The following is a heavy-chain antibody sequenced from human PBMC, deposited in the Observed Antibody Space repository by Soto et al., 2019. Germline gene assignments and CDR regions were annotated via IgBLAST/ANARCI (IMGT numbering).Heavy chain of an antibody. J-gene: IGHJ4*02. CDR3: ARSRSGAVADSFDF. CDR2: ISRDGTNK. V-gene: IGHV3-30*04. Sequence: QVQVVESGGGVVQPGRSLRLSCAASGFTFSRYAIHWVRQAPGKGLEWVAVISRDGTNKYYVDSVKGRFTISRDNSRNTLYLQMSSLRHEDAAGYYCARSRSGAVADSFDFWGQGTLVTVSS. D-gene: IGHD3-10*01. CDR1: GFTFSRYA.